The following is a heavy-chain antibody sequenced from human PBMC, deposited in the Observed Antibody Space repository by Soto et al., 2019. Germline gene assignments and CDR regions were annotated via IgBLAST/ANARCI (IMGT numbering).Heavy chain of an antibody. CDR3: ARTDIVTTNWFDA. J-gene: IGHJ5*02. Sequence: QVHLQQWGAGLLKPSETLSLTCAVYGESFIGYYWTWIRQSPGKGLEWIGEINHGGSTNYTPSLKRRVTISIDTSKNQFSLKLTSVTAADTSVYYCARTDIVTTNWFDAWGQGTLVTVSS. CDR2: INHGGST. D-gene: IGHD5-12*01. V-gene: IGHV4-34*01. CDR1: GESFIGYY.